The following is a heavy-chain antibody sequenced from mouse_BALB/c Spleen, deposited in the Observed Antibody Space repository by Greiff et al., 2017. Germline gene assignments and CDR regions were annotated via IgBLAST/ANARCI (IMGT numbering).Heavy chain of an antibody. J-gene: IGHJ4*01. V-gene: IGHV1-20*02. CDR3: AREATRYGYDGYAMDY. D-gene: IGHD2-2*01. CDR1: GYSFTGYF. CDR2: INPYNGDT. Sequence: VQLQQSGPELVKPGASVKISCKASGYSFTGYFMNWVMQSHGKSLEWIGRINPYNGDTFYNQKFKGKATLTVDKSSSTAHMELRSLASEDSAVYYCAREATRYGYDGYAMDYWGQGTSVTVSS.